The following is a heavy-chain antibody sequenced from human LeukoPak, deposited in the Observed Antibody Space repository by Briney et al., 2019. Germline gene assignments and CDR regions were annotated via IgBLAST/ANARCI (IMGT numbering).Heavy chain of an antibody. J-gene: IGHJ1*01. CDR1: GFTFSTYS. V-gene: IGHV3-21*01. CDR2: ISSSSRHR. CDR3: VRDFNTVTTAYLQH. Sequence: GGSLRLSCVASGFTFSTYSMNWVRQAPGKGPEWVSSISSSSRHRYYADSVKGRFTISRDDAKNSVYLQMNSLRAEETAVYYCVRDFNTVTTAYLQHWGQGTLVTVSS. D-gene: IGHD4-17*01.